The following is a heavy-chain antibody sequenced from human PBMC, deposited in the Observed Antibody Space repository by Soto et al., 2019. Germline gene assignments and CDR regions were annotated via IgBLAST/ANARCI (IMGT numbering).Heavy chain of an antibody. J-gene: IGHJ4*02. CDR3: ARRGAYGDYVWVY. CDR1: GGSISSSSYY. D-gene: IGHD4-17*01. Sequence: SETLSLTCTVSGGSISSSSYYWVWIRQPPGKGLEWIGSIYYSGSTYYNPSLKSRVTISVDTSKNQFSLKLSSVTAADTAVYYAARRGAYGDYVWVYWGQGTLVIVTS. CDR2: IYYSGST. V-gene: IGHV4-39*01.